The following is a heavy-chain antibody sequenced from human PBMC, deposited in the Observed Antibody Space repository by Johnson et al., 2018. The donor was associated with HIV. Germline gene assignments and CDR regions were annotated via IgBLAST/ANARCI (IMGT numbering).Heavy chain of an antibody. D-gene: IGHD3-22*01. J-gene: IGHJ3*02. CDR3: ARVGDGSGYYFDAFDI. Sequence: QMLLVESGGGVVQPGRSLRLSCAASGFSFGTYAMHWVRQAPGKGLEWVAVISYDGSNKYYADSVKGRFTISRDNSKNTLYLQMNSLRAEDTAVYYCARVGDGSGYYFDAFDIWGQGTMVTVSS. V-gene: IGHV3-30*04. CDR2: ISYDGSNK. CDR1: GFSFGTYA.